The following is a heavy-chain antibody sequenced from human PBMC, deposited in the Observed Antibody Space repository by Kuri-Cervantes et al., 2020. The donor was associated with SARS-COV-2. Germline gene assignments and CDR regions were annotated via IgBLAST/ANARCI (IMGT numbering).Heavy chain of an antibody. CDR1: GFTFSSYS. CDR2: ISSSSSYI. J-gene: IGHJ4*02. CDR3: ASQLILGRFDY. D-gene: IGHD2-2*01. V-gene: IGHV3-21*01. Sequence: GESLKISCAASGFTFSSYSMNWVRQAPGKGLEWVSSISSSSSYIYYADSVKGRFTISRDNAKNSLYLQMNSLRAEDTAVYYCASQLILGRFDYWGQGTLVTVSS.